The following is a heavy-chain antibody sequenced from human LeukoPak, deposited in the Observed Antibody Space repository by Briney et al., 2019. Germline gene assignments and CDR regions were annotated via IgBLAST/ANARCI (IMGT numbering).Heavy chain of an antibody. D-gene: IGHD3-22*01. CDR1: GGSISSYY. CDR2: IYTSGST. Sequence: SETLSLTCTVSGGSISSYYWSWIRQPAGKGLEWIGRIYTSGSTNYNPSPKSRVTMSVDTSKNQFSPKLSSVTAADTAVYYCARASDYYDSSGYYSRLYFDYWGQGTLVTVSS. J-gene: IGHJ4*02. V-gene: IGHV4-4*07. CDR3: ARASDYYDSSGYYSRLYFDY.